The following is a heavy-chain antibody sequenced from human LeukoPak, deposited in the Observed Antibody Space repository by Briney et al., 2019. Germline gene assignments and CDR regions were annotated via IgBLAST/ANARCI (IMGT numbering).Heavy chain of an antibody. J-gene: IGHJ6*02. Sequence: SVKVSCEASGGTFSSYAISWVRQAPGQGLEWMGGIIPIFGTANYAQKFQGRVTITADESTSIAYMELSSLRSEDTAVYYCARLVVPGASYGMDVWGQGTTVTVSS. D-gene: IGHD3-10*01. V-gene: IGHV1-69*13. CDR3: ARLVVPGASYGMDV. CDR2: IIPIFGTA. CDR1: GGTFSSYA.